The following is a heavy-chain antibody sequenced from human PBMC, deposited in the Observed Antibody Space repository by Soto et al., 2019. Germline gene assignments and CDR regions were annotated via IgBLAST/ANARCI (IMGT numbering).Heavy chain of an antibody. CDR1: GGSISSYY. CDR3: ARVGVTGTFGEYYYYYYGMDV. V-gene: IGHV4-59*01. D-gene: IGHD1-20*01. Sequence: SETLSLTCTVSGGSISSYYWSWIRQPPGKGLEWFGYIYYSGSTNYNPSLKSRVTISVDTSKNQFSLKLSSVTAADTAVYYCARVGVTGTFGEYYYYYYGMDVWGQGTTVTVSS. J-gene: IGHJ6*02. CDR2: IYYSGST.